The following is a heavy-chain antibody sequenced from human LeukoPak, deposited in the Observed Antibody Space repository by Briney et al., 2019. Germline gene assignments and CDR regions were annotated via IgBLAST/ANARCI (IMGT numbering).Heavy chain of an antibody. CDR2: IYYSGST. CDR3: ARLRSGYYYDSSGYYGDAYYFDY. J-gene: IGHJ4*02. CDR1: GGSISSHY. D-gene: IGHD3-22*01. V-gene: IGHV4-59*11. Sequence: SETLSLTCTVSGGSISSHYWSWIRQPPGKGLEWIGYIYYSGSTNYNPSLKSRVTISVDTSKNQFSLKLSSVTAADTAVYYCARLRSGYYYDSSGYYGDAYYFDYWGQGTLVTVSS.